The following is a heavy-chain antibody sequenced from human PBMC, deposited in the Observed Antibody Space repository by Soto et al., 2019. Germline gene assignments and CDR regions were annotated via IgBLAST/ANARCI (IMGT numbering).Heavy chain of an antibody. D-gene: IGHD3-3*01. CDR1: GFTVSSNY. V-gene: IGHV3-53*01. J-gene: IGHJ4*02. CDR3: QIYDFWSGYLDFDY. CDR2: IYSGGST. Sequence: EVQLVESGGGLIQPGGSLRLSCAAPGFTVSSNYMSWVRQAPGKGLEWVSVIYSGGSTYYADSVKGRFTISRDNSKNTLYLQMNSLRTEDTAVYYCQIYDFWSGYLDFDYWGQGPWSPSPQ.